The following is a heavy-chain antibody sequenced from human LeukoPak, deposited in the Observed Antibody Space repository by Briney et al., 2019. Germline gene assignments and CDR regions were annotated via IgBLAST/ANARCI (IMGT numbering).Heavy chain of an antibody. J-gene: IGHJ4*02. CDR2: INPNSGGT. CDR3: ARILTTVTTMDY. V-gene: IGHV1-2*02. Sequence: ASVKVSCKASGYTFTGYYMHWVRQAPGQGLEWMGWINPNSGGTNYAQKFQGRVTMTRDTSIRTAYMELSRLRSDDTAMYYCARILTTVTTMDYWGQGTLVTVSS. CDR1: GYTFTGYY. D-gene: IGHD4-17*01.